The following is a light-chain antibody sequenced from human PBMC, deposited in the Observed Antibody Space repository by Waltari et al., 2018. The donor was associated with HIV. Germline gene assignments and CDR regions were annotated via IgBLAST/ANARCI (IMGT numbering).Light chain of an antibody. CDR2: AAS. CDR1: QGIRND. J-gene: IGKJ4*01. V-gene: IGKV1-6*01. CDR3: LQDYNYPLT. Sequence: AIQMTQSPSSLSASVGDRVTITCRASQGIRNDLGWYQQKPGKAPKLLIYAASSLQSGVPSRFSGRRSGTDFTLTISSLQPEEFATYYCLQDYNYPLTFGGGTKVEIK.